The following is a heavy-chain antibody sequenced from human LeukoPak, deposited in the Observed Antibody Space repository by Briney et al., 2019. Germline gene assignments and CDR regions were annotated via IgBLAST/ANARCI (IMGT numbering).Heavy chain of an antibody. V-gene: IGHV4-61*10. Sequence: SETLSLTCTVSGASLGSTSYSWSWIRQPAGKQLEWIGRIYFDGSTVYNPSLKSRVAISVDSSKNEFSLNLSSVTAADTAVYYCARDQDSSGTYDYWGQGTLVTVSS. D-gene: IGHD3-22*01. CDR3: ARDQDSSGTYDY. CDR1: GASLGSTSYS. CDR2: IYFDGST. J-gene: IGHJ4*02.